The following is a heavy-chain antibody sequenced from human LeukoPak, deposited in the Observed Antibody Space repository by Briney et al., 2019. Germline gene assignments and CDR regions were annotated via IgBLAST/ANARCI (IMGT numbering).Heavy chain of an antibody. CDR3: ARDLWITAVGVQYYYYYGMDV. D-gene: IGHD6-13*01. J-gene: IGHJ6*02. CDR1: GYSFTSYY. CDR2: INPGGGST. V-gene: IGHV1-46*01. Sequence: ASVKVSCKASGYSFTSYYINWVRQAPGQGLEWMGIINPGGGSTTYAQKFQGRVNMTRDTSTSTVYMELSSLRSEDTAVYFCARDLWITAVGVQYYYYYGMDVWGQGTTVTVSS.